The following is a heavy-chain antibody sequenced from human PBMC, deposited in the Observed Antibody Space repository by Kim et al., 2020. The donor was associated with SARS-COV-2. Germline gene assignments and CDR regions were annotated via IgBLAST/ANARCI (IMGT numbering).Heavy chain of an antibody. J-gene: IGHJ4*02. Sequence: SETLSLTCTVSGGSVSSGSYYWSWIRQPPGKGLEWIGYIYYSGSTNYNPSLKSRVTISVDTSKNQFSLKLSSVTAADTAVYYCARDSFVGATDHYFDYWGQGTLVTVSS. V-gene: IGHV4-61*01. D-gene: IGHD1-26*01. CDR1: GGSVSSGSYY. CDR3: ARDSFVGATDHYFDY. CDR2: IYYSGST.